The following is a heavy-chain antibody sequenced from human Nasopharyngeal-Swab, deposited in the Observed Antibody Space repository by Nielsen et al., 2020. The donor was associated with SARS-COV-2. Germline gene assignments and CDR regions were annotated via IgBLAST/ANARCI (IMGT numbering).Heavy chain of an antibody. CDR2: IIPIFGTG. J-gene: IGHJ4*02. CDR1: GGTFNNYA. D-gene: IGHD2-2*01. Sequence: SVKVSCKASGGTFNNYAINWVRQAPGQGLEWMGGIIPIFGTGKYAQKFQGRVTITADESTSTAYMELSRLRSEDTAVYYCARVVRYCSSTSCYFFDYWGQGTMVTVSS. V-gene: IGHV1-69*13. CDR3: ARVVRYCSSTSCYFFDY.